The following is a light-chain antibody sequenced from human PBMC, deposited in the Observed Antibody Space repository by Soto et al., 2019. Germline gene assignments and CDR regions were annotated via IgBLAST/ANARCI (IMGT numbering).Light chain of an antibody. CDR3: QQYQSLT. Sequence: EILLTQSPDTLSLSPGERATLSCRASQSVSSSYLAWYQQKPGQAPRLLIHGASSRVTGIPDRFSGSGSGTDFTLTITRLEPEDFAVYYCQQYQSLTFGGGTKVDI. J-gene: IGKJ4*01. CDR2: GAS. V-gene: IGKV3-20*01. CDR1: QSVSSSY.